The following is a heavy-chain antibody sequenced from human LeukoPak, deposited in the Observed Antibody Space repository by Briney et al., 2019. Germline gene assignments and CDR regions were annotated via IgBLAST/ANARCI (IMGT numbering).Heavy chain of an antibody. V-gene: IGHV4-59*12. CDR1: GGSISSYY. J-gene: IGHJ4*02. CDR3: ARDRGSTTRGLMGY. CDR2: IYYSGST. D-gene: IGHD2-2*01. Sequence: SETLSLTCTVSGGSISSYYWSWIRQPPGKGLEWIGYIYYSGSTNYNPSLKSRVTISVDTSKNQFSLKLSSVTAADTAVYYCARDRGSTTRGLMGYWGQGTLVTVSS.